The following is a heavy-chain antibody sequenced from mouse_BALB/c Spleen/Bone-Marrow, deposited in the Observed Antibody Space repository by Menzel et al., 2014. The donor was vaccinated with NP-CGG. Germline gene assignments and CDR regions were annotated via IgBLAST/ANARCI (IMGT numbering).Heavy chain of an antibody. Sequence: EVMLVASGGGLVQPGGSLKFSCAASGFTFSRSGMHWVRQAPEKGLEWVAYISTGSSTIYYADTMQGRFTISRDNPPNTIVLQMPSLRSEDTARDCCARARSTMISTGAMDYWGQGTSVTVSS. CDR3: ARARSTMISTGAMDY. V-gene: IGHV5-17*02. J-gene: IGHJ4*01. CDR2: ISTGSSTI. D-gene: IGHD2-4*01. CDR1: GFTFSRSG.